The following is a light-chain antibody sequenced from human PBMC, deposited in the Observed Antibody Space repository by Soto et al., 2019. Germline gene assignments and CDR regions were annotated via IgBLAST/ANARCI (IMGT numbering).Light chain of an antibody. J-gene: IGKJ2*01. CDR1: KTLGTKY. CDR2: DTS. CDR3: HHYGTSPPNT. Sequence: ELVLTQSPGTLSLSPGERATLSCRASKTLGTKYLAWYQQKPGQAPSLLIYDTSNRATGVPDRFSCSGSGTDFPLTISRLEHEDFAVYYCHHYGTSPPNTFGQGTKLEIK. V-gene: IGKV3-20*01.